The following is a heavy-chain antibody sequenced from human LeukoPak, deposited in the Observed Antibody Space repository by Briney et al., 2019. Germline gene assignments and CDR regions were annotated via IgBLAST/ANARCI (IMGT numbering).Heavy chain of an antibody. CDR2: ISSNGGST. J-gene: IGHJ4*02. CDR3: VKDSSAMGPFDY. Sequence: GGSLEPSCPASGSTFISFPRHWARQAQGRGLEYVSAISSNGGSTYYADSVKGRFTISRDNSKNTLYLQMSSLRAEDTAVYYCVKDSSAMGPFDYWGQGTLVTVSS. D-gene: IGHD5-18*01. V-gene: IGHV3-64D*06. CDR1: GSTFISFP.